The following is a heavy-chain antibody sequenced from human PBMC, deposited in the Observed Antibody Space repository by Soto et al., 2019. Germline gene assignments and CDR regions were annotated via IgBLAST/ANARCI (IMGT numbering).Heavy chain of an antibody. CDR1: GFTVSSNY. CDR3: ARETVPPSYHYYDC. Sequence: EVQLVETGGGLIQPGGSLRLSCAASGFTVSSNYMSWVRQAPGRGLEWVSTIFSGGTTHYADSVKGRFTISRDSSKNTLYLHMNSLRAEDTAIYYCARETVPPSYHYYDCWGQGTLVTVSS. V-gene: IGHV3-53*02. D-gene: IGHD2-2*01. CDR2: IFSGGTT. J-gene: IGHJ4*02.